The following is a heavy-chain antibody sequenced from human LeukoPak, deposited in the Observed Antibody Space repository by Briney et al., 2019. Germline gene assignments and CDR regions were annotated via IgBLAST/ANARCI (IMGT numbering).Heavy chain of an antibody. Sequence: PGGSLRLSRAVSGFSFSSHAMSWVRQAPGKGLEWVSAISGSGDNTFYAGSVRGRFTISRDNSKNTLYLQMDSLRAEDTAIYYCARESTTVPPNWFDPWGQGTLVTVSS. CDR3: ARESTTVPPNWFDP. CDR2: ISGSGDNT. D-gene: IGHD4-17*01. J-gene: IGHJ5*02. V-gene: IGHV3-23*01. CDR1: GFSFSSHA.